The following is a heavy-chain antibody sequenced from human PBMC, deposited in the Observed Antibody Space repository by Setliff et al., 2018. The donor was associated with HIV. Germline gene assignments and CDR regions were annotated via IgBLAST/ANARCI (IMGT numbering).Heavy chain of an antibody. CDR2: ISPEGNKK. V-gene: IGHV3-7*03. CDR3: ARDRVESLWFGDLNYMDV. D-gene: IGHD3-10*01. J-gene: IGHJ6*03. Sequence: PGGSLRLSCAASGFTFSDFWMYWVRQAPGKGLEWVANISPEGNKKYYVGSVKGRFTISRDNAKNSLYLQMNSLRAEDTALYYCARDRVESLWFGDLNYMDVWGKGTTVTVSS. CDR1: GFTFSDFW.